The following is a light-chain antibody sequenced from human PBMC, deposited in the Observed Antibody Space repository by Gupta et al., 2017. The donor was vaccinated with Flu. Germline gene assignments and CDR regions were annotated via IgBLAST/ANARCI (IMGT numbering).Light chain of an antibody. CDR1: QSISSL. CDR2: KAS. CDR3: QQYRNSFWA. V-gene: IGKV1-5*03. Sequence: IQMTQSPSTLSASVGDRVTLTCRASQSISSLLAWYQQKPGKAPKLLIYKASRGKNGVPSRFSGSVSGTEFTLTISSRQPEDFANYYCQQYRNSFWAFGQGTXVEFK. J-gene: IGKJ1*01.